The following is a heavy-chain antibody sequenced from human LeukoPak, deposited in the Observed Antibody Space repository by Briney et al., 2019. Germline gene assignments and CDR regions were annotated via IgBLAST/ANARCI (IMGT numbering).Heavy chain of an antibody. CDR2: ITNDGRTT. D-gene: IGHD5-18*01. CDR3: APGTSTAMEY. V-gene: IGHV3-74*01. Sequence: GGSLRLSCAASGFTFSSYSMHWVRQARGKGLVWVSRITNDGRTTSDADSVKGRFTMSRDNAKNTLYLQMNSLRAEDTAVYYCAPGTSTAMEYWGQGTLVTVSS. J-gene: IGHJ4*02. CDR1: GFTFSSYS.